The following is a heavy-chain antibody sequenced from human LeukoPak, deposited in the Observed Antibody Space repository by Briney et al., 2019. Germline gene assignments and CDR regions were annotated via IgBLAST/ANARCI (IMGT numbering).Heavy chain of an antibody. D-gene: IGHD3-22*01. Sequence: GGSLRLSCAASGFTFSSYAMSWVRQAPGKGLEWVSVISGSGGSTHYADSVKGRFTISRDNSKNTLYLQMNSLRAEDTAVYYCAKAAGITMIVAGYWGQGTLVTVSS. J-gene: IGHJ4*02. CDR1: GFTFSSYA. CDR3: AKAAGITMIVAGY. V-gene: IGHV3-23*01. CDR2: ISGSGGST.